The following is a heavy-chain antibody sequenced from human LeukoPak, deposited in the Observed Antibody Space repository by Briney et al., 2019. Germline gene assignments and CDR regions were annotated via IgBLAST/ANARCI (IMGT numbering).Heavy chain of an antibody. CDR2: IYYSGST. Sequence: PSETLSLTCAVYGGSFSGYYWSWIRQPPGKGLEWIGSIYYSGSTYYNPSLKSRVTISVDTSKNQFSLKLSSVTAADTAVYYCARSSITMVRGGGAFDIWGQGTMVPVSS. CDR3: ARSSITMVRGGGAFDI. CDR1: GGSFSGYY. V-gene: IGHV4-34*01. D-gene: IGHD3-10*01. J-gene: IGHJ3*02.